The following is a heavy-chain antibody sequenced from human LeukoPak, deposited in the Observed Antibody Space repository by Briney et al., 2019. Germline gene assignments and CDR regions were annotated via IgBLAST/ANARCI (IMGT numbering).Heavy chain of an antibody. CDR2: ISGSGGST. J-gene: IGHJ4*02. V-gene: IGHV3-23*01. D-gene: IGHD6-19*01. CDR1: GFTFSSYA. Sequence: GGSLRLSCAASGFTFSSYAMSWVRQAPGKGLEWVSAISGSGGSTYYADSVKGRFTISRDNSKNTLYLQMNSLKAEDTAVYYCAKTPVASLSHFDYWGQGTLVTVSS. CDR3: AKTPVASLSHFDY.